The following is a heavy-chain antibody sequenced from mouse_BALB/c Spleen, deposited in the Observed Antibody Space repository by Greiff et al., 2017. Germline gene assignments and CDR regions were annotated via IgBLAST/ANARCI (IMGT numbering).Heavy chain of an antibody. CDR2: IDPSNSET. CDR3: ARCHYGNSYALFAY. CDR1: GYTFTSYW. Sequence: QVQLQQSGPELVRPGASVKMSCKASGYTFTSYWMHWVKQRPGQGLEWIGMIDPSNSETRLNQKFKDKTTLNVDKSSNTAYMQLSSLTSEDSAVYYCARCHYGNSYALFAYWGQGTLVTVSA. V-gene: IGHV1S127*01. D-gene: IGHD2-1*01. J-gene: IGHJ3*01.